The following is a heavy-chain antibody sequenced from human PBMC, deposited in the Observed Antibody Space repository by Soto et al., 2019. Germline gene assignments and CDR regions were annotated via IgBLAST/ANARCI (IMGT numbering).Heavy chain of an antibody. V-gene: IGHV4-39*01. Sequence: PGKGLEWIGSIYYSGSTYYNPSLKSRVTISVDTSKNQFSLKLSSVTAADTAVYXXXXYYSNYLFNYFDYWGQGTLVTVSS. J-gene: IGHJ4*02. CDR3: XXYYSNYLFNYFDY. CDR2: IYYSGST. D-gene: IGHD4-4*01.